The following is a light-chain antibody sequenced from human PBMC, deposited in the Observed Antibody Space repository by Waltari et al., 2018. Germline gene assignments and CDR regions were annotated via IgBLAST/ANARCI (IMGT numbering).Light chain of an antibody. CDR1: QGISSY. Sequence: DIQLTQSPSFLSASVGDRVTITCRSSQGISSYLAWYQQKTGNAPKLLIHTASPLQGGVPSRFSGSGSGTDFTLTISSLQAEDVAVYYCHQYYSTPWTFGQGTKVEIK. J-gene: IGKJ1*01. CDR2: TAS. CDR3: HQYYSTPWT. V-gene: IGKV1-9*01.